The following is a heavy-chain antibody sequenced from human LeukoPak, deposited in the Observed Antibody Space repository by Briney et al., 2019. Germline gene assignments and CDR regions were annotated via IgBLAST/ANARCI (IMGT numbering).Heavy chain of an antibody. J-gene: IGHJ4*02. D-gene: IGHD5-18*01. Sequence: GGSLRLSCAACGFTVSTNYMNWVRQAPGKGLEWVTVVYMGGTTYYADSVKGRFTISRDSTKNTIYLQMNNLRAEDTAVYYCARGLLRDGYTYTYSFDYWGQGALVTVSS. CDR1: GFTVSTNY. V-gene: IGHV3-66*01. CDR3: ARGLLRDGYTYTYSFDY. CDR2: VYMGGTT.